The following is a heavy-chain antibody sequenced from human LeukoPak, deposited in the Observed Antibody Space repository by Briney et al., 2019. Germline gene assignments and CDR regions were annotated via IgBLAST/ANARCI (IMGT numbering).Heavy chain of an antibody. V-gene: IGHV4-4*07. CDR2: IYSSGST. D-gene: IGHD3-3*01. CDR3: ARPSLEWLLYYFDY. Sequence: SETLSLTCTVSGGSISSNYWSWIRQPAGKGLEWIGRIYSSGSTTYNPSLRSRVTMSVDTSKNQFSLKVSSVTAADTAVYYCARPSLEWLLYYFDYWGQGTLVTVSS. J-gene: IGHJ4*02. CDR1: GGSISSNY.